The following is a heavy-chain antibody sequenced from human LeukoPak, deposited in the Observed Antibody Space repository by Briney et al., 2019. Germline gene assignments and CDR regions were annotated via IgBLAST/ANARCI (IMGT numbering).Heavy chain of an antibody. CDR3: ATDMGYSGYDRHDAFDI. CDR1: GFTFSSYS. D-gene: IGHD5-12*01. J-gene: IGHJ3*02. Sequence: GGSLRLSCAASGFTFSSYSMNWVRQAPGKGLEWVSSISSSSSYIYYADSVKGRFTISRDNAKNSLYLQMNSLRAEDTAVYYCATDMGYSGYDRHDAFDIWGQGTMVTVSS. V-gene: IGHV3-21*01. CDR2: ISSSSSYI.